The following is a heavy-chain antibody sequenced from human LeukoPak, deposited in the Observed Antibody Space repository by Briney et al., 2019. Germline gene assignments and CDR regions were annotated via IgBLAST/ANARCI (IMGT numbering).Heavy chain of an antibody. CDR1: GFTFSSYG. V-gene: IGHV3-33*01. D-gene: IGHD3-22*01. CDR2: IWYDGSNK. J-gene: IGHJ4*02. CDR3: ARGYDSSTSGGYFDY. Sequence: PGGSLRLSCAASGFTFSSYGMHWVRQAPGKGLEWVAVIWYDGSNKYYADSVKGRFTISRDNSKNTLYLQMNSLRAEDTAVYYCARGYDSSTSGGYFDYWGQGTLVTVSS.